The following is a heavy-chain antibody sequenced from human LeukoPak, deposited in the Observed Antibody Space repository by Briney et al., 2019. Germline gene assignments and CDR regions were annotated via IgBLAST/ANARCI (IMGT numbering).Heavy chain of an antibody. CDR2: ISVYNGNT. CDR3: GRVTAGNFDY. D-gene: IGHD1-14*01. V-gene: IGHV1-18*01. J-gene: IGHJ4*02. Sequence: ASVKVSCKASGYTFTSYGISWVRQAPGQGLEWMGWISVYNGNTNYAQKFQGRVTMTTDTSTSTAYMELRSLISDETAVYYCGRVTAGNFDYGGQGTLVTVSS. CDR1: GYTFTSYG.